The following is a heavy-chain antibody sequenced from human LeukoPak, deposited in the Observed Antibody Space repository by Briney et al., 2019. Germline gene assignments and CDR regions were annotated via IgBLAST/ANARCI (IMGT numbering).Heavy chain of an antibody. V-gene: IGHV3-23*01. Sequence: PGGSLRLSCAASGFTFDDYGMSWVRQAPGKGLEWVSAISGSGGSTYYADSVKGRFTISRDNSKNTLYLQMNSLRAEDTAVYYCAKVWSGYINYYYCMDVWGKGTTVTVSS. J-gene: IGHJ6*03. CDR2: ISGSGGST. D-gene: IGHD3-3*01. CDR3: AKVWSGYINYYYCMDV. CDR1: GFTFDDYG.